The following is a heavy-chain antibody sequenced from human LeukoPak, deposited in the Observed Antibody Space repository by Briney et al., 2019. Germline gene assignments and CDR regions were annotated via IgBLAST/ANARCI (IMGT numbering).Heavy chain of an antibody. CDR1: DYTFTSYD. Sequence: ASVKVSCKTSDYTFTSYDISWVRQAPGQGLEWMGWISAYNGNTNYARKLQGRVTLTTDTSTSTAYMELRSLRSDDTAVYYCARVRALRKDYYYYMDVWGKGTTVTISS. J-gene: IGHJ6*03. CDR3: ARVRALRKDYYYYMDV. V-gene: IGHV1-18*01. CDR2: ISAYNGNT.